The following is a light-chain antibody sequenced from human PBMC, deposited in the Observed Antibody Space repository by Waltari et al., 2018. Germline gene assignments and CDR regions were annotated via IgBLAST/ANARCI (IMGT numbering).Light chain of an antibody. CDR2: GVS. CDR3: CSYAGTSTLI. V-gene: IGLV2-23*02. Sequence: QSALTQPASVSGSPGQSLTMSCPGTNISFGNYNYVSWYQHHPGTAPKVIIFGVSKRPSGVSDRFSGSKSGNTASLTISGLQTEDEADYYCCSYAGTSTLIFGGGTKLTVL. CDR1: NISFGNYNY. J-gene: IGLJ2*01.